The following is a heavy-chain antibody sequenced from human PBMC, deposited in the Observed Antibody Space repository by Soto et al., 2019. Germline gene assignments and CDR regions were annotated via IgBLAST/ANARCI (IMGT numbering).Heavy chain of an antibody. CDR1: GYTFSNFG. CDR3: ARGVRVSAYLDYYMDV. CDR2: INPDNGDT. J-gene: IGHJ6*03. V-gene: IGHV1-18*01. Sequence: QVLLVQSGAEVKKPGASLKVSCKASGYTFSNFGVSWVRQAPGQGLEWIGWINPDNGDTNYGQKFQGRATMTTDTFTNTAYMEVRGLRSDDTAVYYCARGVRVSAYLDYYMDVWGEGTTVTVS. D-gene: IGHD3-10*02.